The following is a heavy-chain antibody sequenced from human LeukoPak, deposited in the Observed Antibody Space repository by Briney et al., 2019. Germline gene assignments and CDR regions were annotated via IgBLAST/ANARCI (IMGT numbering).Heavy chain of an antibody. J-gene: IGHJ4*02. V-gene: IGHV4-39*01. CDR2: IYYSGST. D-gene: IGHD3-9*01. Sequence: PSETLSLTCTVSGGSISSSSYYWGWIRQPPGKGLEWIGSIYYSGSTYYNPSLKSRVTISVDTSKNQFSLKLSSVTAADTAVYYCARHGSFSYDILTGYYSGESYFDYWGQGTLVTVSS. CDR3: ARHGSFSYDILTGYYSGESYFDY. CDR1: GGSISSSSYY.